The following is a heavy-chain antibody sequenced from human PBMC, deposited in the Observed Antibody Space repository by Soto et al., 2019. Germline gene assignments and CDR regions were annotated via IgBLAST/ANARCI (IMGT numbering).Heavy chain of an antibody. CDR1: GGTFSSYA. D-gene: IGHD6-13*01. CDR3: ASQRSSIAAPRYSSSWYPYYYCYGMDV. V-gene: IGHV1-69*06. J-gene: IGHJ6*02. Sequence: QVQLVQSGAEVKKPGSSVKVSCKASGGTFSSYAISWVRQAPGQGLEWMGGIIPIFGTANYAQKFQGRVTITADKSTSTAYMELSSLRSEDTAVYYCASQRSSIAAPRYSSSWYPYYYCYGMDVWGQGTTVTVSS. CDR2: IIPIFGTA.